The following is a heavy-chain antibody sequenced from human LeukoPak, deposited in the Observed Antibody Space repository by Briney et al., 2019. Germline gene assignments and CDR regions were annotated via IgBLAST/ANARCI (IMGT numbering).Heavy chain of an antibody. CDR3: ARHSSRGHYYDFDF. CDR2: IVPVIGVA. CDR1: GDTLITHY. J-gene: IGHJ4*02. Sequence: ASVKVSCKAPGDTLITHYISWVRQAPGQGLEWVGRIVPVIGVATYAQSLQGRVIITADRSTNTAYMELSSLRFEDSAVYFSARHSSRGHYYDFDFWGQGSLVTVSS. D-gene: IGHD3-22*01. V-gene: IGHV1-69*02.